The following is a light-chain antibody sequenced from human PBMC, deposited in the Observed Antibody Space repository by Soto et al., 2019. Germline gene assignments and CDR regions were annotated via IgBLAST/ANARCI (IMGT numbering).Light chain of an antibody. CDR2: DVS. Sequence: SVLTQPASVSGSPGQSITISCTGTSSDVGAYNHVSWYQHHPGKAPKLMIYDVSNRPSGVSNRFSGSKSGYTASLTISGLLAEDEADYYCSSYTTTNTLWVFGGGTQLTVL. CDR1: SSDVGAYNH. V-gene: IGLV2-14*01. J-gene: IGLJ3*02. CDR3: SSYTTTNTLWV.